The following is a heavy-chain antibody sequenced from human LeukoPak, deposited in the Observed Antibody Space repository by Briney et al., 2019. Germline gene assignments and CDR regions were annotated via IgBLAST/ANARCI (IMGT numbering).Heavy chain of an antibody. CDR2: INAGIGNT. V-gene: IGHV1-3*01. CDR3: ATVVQDYDILTGSPRHHYGMDV. D-gene: IGHD3-9*01. Sequence: ASVKVSCKASGYTFTNYAIHWVRQAPGQRLEWMGWINAGIGNTKYSQKFQGRVTMTEDTSTDTAYMELSSLRSEDTAVYYCATVVQDYDILTGSPRHHYGMDVWGQGTTVTVSS. J-gene: IGHJ6*02. CDR1: GYTFTNYA.